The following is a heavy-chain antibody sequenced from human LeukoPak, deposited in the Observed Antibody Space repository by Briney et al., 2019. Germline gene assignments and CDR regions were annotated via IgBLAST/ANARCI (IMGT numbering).Heavy chain of an antibody. Sequence: SGGSLRLSCAVSGFTFSSYSMNWVRQAAGKGLEWVSYISSSSSNIYYADSVKGRFTICRDNAKNSLYLQMNSLRDEDTAVYYCAREYGWSYFINNCFDPWGQGTLVTVSS. J-gene: IGHJ5*02. CDR3: AREYGWSYFINNCFDP. D-gene: IGHD1-26*01. CDR2: ISSSSSNI. V-gene: IGHV3-48*02. CDR1: GFTFSSYS.